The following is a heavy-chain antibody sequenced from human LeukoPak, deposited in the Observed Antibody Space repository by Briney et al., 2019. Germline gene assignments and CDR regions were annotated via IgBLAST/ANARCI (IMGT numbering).Heavy chain of an antibody. CDR1: GFTFSSYG. CDR3: AKAKYYYDSSGPFDY. Sequence: GGSLNLPFAASGFTFSSYGRHWVGKAPAKGLEWVAFIRYDGSNKYYADSVKGRFTISRDNSKNTLYLQMNSLRAEDTAVYYCAKAKYYYDSSGPFDYWGQGTLVTVSS. CDR2: IRYDGSNK. D-gene: IGHD3-22*01. J-gene: IGHJ4*02. V-gene: IGHV3-30*02.